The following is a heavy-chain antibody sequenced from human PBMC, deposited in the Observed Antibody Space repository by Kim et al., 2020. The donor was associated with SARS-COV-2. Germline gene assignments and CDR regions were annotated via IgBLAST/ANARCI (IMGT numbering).Heavy chain of an antibody. Sequence: GGSLRLSCAASGFTFSSYAMSWVRQAPGKGLEWVSVIYSGGSSTYYADSVKGRFTISRDNSKNTLYLQMNSLRAEDTAVYYCAKGGKSFYFDYWGQGTLVTVSS. V-gene: IGHV3-23*03. D-gene: IGHD1-26*01. CDR1: GFTFSSYA. CDR3: AKGGKSFYFDY. J-gene: IGHJ4*02. CDR2: IYSGGSST.